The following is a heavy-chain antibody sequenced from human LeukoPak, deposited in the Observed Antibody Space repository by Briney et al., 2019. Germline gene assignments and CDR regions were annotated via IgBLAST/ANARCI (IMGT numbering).Heavy chain of an antibody. J-gene: IGHJ4*02. V-gene: IGHV3-30*18. CDR2: ISYDGSNK. D-gene: IGHD3-10*01. Sequence: GGSLRLSCAASGFTFSSYGMHWVRQAPGKGLEWVAVISYDGSNKYYADSVKGRFTISRDNSKNTLYLQMNSLRAEDTAVYYCAKDQGWFGDQTFDYWGQGTLVTVSS. CDR1: GFTFSSYG. CDR3: AKDQGWFGDQTFDY.